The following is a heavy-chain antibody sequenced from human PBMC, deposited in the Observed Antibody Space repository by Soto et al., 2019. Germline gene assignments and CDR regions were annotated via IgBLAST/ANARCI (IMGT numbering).Heavy chain of an antibody. V-gene: IGHV1-8*01. CDR3: ARESGATSPFDS. D-gene: IGHD2-2*01. CDR2: MNPNSGNT. CDR1: GYTFTSYD. Sequence: QVQLVQSGAEVKKPGASVKVSCKASGYTFTSYDINWVRQATGQGLEWMGWMNPNSGNTGYAEKFQGRVTMTRNTARSTAYMELSSLRPEDTAVYCCARESGATSPFDSWGQGTLVTVSS. J-gene: IGHJ4*02.